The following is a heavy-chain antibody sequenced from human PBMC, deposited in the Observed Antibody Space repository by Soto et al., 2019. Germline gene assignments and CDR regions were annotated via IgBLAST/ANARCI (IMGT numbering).Heavy chain of an antibody. CDR1: GYNFTIYW. CDR2: IYPGDSDT. V-gene: IGHV5-51*01. D-gene: IGHD3-10*01. Sequence: GESLKVFGKCSGYNFTIYWSGWLRQLPGKGLEWMGIIYPGDSDTRYSPSFQGQVTISADKSISTAYLQWSSLKASDTAMYYCARPGSMVRGVPRDYWGQGTMGT. CDR3: ARPGSMVRGVPRDY. J-gene: IGHJ4*02.